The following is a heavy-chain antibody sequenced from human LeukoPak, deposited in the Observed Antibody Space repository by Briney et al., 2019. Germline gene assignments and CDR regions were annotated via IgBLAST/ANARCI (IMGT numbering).Heavy chain of an antibody. J-gene: IGHJ4*02. V-gene: IGHV5-51*01. D-gene: IGHD2-8*01. Sequence: GESLKISCKGSGYSFTSYWIGWVRQMPGKGLEWMGIIYPGDSDTRYSPSFQGQVTISADKSISTAYLQWSSLKASDTAMYYCARRAYCTNGVRYLDYWGQGTLVTVSS. CDR3: ARRAYCTNGVRYLDY. CDR2: IYPGDSDT. CDR1: GYSFTSYW.